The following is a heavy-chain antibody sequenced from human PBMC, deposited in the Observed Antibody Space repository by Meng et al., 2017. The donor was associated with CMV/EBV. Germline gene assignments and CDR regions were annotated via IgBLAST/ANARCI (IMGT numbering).Heavy chain of an antibody. D-gene: IGHD3-22*01. CDR2: IYYSGNT. J-gene: IGHJ4*02. V-gene: IGHV4-39*07. Sequence: LRLQESGPGRGKPSETLSLTCTVAGGPISSSSYYWGWIRQPPGKGLEWIGSIYYSGNTYYNPSLKSRVTISVDTSKNQFSLKLSSVTAAHTAVYYCARVLLIDYYDSSGFFDYWGQGTLVTVSS. CDR3: ARVLLIDYYDSSGFFDY. CDR1: GGPISSSSYY.